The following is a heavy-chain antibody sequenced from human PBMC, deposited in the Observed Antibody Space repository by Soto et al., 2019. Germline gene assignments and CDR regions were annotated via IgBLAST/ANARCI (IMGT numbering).Heavy chain of an antibody. Sequence: ASVKVSCKASGGTFSSYAISWVRQAPGQGLEWMGGIIPIFGTANYAQKFQGRVTITADESTSTAYMELSSLRSEDTAVYYCARERDTVVTINWFYPWGQRTLLTVSS. D-gene: IGHD2-15*01. CDR1: GGTFSSYA. J-gene: IGHJ5*02. V-gene: IGHV1-69*13. CDR3: ARERDTVVTINWFYP. CDR2: IIPIFGTA.